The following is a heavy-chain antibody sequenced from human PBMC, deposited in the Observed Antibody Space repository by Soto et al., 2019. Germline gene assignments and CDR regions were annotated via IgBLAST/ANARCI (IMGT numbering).Heavy chain of an antibody. Sequence: PGGSLRLSCAASGFTFSSYGIHWVRQAPGKGLEWVAVIWSDGNNKYYADSVKGRFTISRDNSKDTVYLQMDSLRAEDTAVYYCARVSCSPTNCFHGRVSLDIWGQGTMVTVS. J-gene: IGHJ3*02. V-gene: IGHV3-33*01. CDR2: IWSDGNNK. CDR3: ARVSCSPTNCFHGRVSLDI. D-gene: IGHD2-2*01. CDR1: GFTFSSYG.